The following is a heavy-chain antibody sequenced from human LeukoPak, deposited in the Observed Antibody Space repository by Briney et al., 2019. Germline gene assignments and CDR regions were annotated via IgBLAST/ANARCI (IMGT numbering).Heavy chain of an antibody. V-gene: IGHV4-34*01. CDR1: GGSFRGYY. D-gene: IGHD6-6*01. Sequence: SETLSLTCAVYGGSFRGYYWSWIRQPPGKGLEWIGEINHSGSTNYNPSLKSRVTISVDTSKNQFSLKLSSVTAADTAVYYCARGRGSGRQLGWYFDLWGRGTLVTVSS. CDR2: INHSGST. CDR3: ARGRGSGRQLGWYFDL. J-gene: IGHJ2*01.